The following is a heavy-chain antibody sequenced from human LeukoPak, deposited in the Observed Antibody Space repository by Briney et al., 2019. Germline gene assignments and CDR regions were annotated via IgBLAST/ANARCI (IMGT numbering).Heavy chain of an antibody. V-gene: IGHV1-2*06. D-gene: IGHD5-24*01. J-gene: IGHJ4*02. CDR1: GYTFTGYY. CDR2: INPNSGGT. Sequence: ASVKVSCKASGYTFTGYYMHWVRQAPGQGLEWMRRINPNSGGTNYAQKFQGRVTMTRDTSISTAYMELSRLRSDDTAVYYCARGDGYNYGYWGQGTLVTVSS. CDR3: ARGDGYNYGY.